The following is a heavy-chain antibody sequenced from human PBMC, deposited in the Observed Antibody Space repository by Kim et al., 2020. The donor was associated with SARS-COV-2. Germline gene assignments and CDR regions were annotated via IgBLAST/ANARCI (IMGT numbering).Heavy chain of an antibody. CDR3: ARTAPTYSSSLPYYFDY. J-gene: IGHJ4*02. Sequence: LKSRVTISVDKSKNQFSLKLSSVTAADTAVYYCARTAPTYSSSLPYYFDYWGQGTLVTVSS. V-gene: IGHV4-4*02. D-gene: IGHD6-13*01.